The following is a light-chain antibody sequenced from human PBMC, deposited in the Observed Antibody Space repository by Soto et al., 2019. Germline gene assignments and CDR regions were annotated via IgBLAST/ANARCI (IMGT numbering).Light chain of an antibody. CDR2: SNN. CDR3: AAWDDSLNGSRV. CDR1: SSNIGSNT. J-gene: IGLJ1*01. Sequence: QSVLTQPPSASGTPGQRVTISCSGSSSNIGSNTVNWYQQLPGTAPKLLIYSNNQRPSGVPDRFSGSKSGTSASLAISGLQSEDEADYYCAAWDDSLNGSRVFGTGTKLTVL. V-gene: IGLV1-44*01.